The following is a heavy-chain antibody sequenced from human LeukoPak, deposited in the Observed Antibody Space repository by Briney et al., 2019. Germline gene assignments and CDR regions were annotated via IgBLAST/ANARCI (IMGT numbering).Heavy chain of an antibody. V-gene: IGHV3-53*01. D-gene: IGHD3-22*01. CDR2: IYSGGRT. CDR1: GFTFSFYA. Sequence: QPGGSLRVSCAASGFTFSFYAMSWVRQAPGKGLEWVSVIYSGGRTFYADSVKGRFTISRDNSKNTLYLQMNSLRAEDTAVYYCAIYDSSGYYNYWGQGTLVTVSS. J-gene: IGHJ4*02. CDR3: AIYDSSGYYNY.